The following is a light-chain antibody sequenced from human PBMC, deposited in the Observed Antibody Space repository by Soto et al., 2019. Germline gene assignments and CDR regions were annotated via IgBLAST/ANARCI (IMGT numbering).Light chain of an antibody. CDR2: GAS. CDR3: QQYGKSPQIT. Sequence: EIVLNHSPGTLSLSPGERAALSGLASQSVSSSYLAWYQQKPGQAPRLLIYGASTRATGIPDRFSGSGSGTDFSLTISRLEPEDFAVYYCQQYGKSPQITFGQGTRLEIK. V-gene: IGKV3-20*01. J-gene: IGKJ5*01. CDR1: QSVSSSY.